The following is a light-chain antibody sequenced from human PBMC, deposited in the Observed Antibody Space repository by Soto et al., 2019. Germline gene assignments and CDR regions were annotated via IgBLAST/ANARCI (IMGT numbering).Light chain of an antibody. CDR2: DAS. J-gene: IGKJ4*01. CDR1: QSVSSY. Sequence: EIVFTHSPATLSLNPGERATLSCRASQSVSSYLAWYQQKPGQAPRLLIYDASNRATGIPARFSGSGSGTDFTLTISSLEPEDFAVYYCQQRSNFLTFGGGTKVDIK. CDR3: QQRSNFLT. V-gene: IGKV3-11*01.